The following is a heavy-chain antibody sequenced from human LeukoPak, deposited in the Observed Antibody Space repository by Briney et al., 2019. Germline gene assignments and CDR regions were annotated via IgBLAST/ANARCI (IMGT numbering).Heavy chain of an antibody. CDR3: ARLYYDYVWGSLDAFDI. D-gene: IGHD3-16*01. J-gene: IGHJ3*02. Sequence: SQTLSLTCTVSGGSISSGTYYWSWIRQPAGKGLEWIGRFYTSGSTNYNPSLKSRVTISVDTSKNQFSLKLSSVTAADTAVYYCARLYYDYVWGSLDAFDIWGQGTMVTVSS. V-gene: IGHV4-61*02. CDR2: FYTSGST. CDR1: GGSISSGTYY.